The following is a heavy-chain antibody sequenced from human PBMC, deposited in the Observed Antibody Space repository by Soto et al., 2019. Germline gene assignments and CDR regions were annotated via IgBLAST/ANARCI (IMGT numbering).Heavy chain of an antibody. CDR1: GHTLTEFS. Sequence: ASVKVSCKISGHTLTEFSIHWVRQAPGKGLEWMGGFDPEGGEAIYAQKWHGRVTVTEDTVTDTAYMELRSLRSDDTAVYYCARDPQYSGALSGGGDAFDIWGQGTMVTVSS. CDR3: ARDPQYSGALSGGGDAFDI. V-gene: IGHV1-24*01. D-gene: IGHD1-26*01. CDR2: FDPEGGEA. J-gene: IGHJ3*02.